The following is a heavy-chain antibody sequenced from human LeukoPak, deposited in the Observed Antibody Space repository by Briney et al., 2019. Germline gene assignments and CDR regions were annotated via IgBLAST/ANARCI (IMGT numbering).Heavy chain of an antibody. CDR2: ISTTSIIV. Sequence: PGGSLRLSCAASGLTFSDYFMGWIRQAPGKGLEWVAHISTTSIIVDYADSVKGRFTISRDNAENSLYLPMSSLRVEDTAVYYCVGRGETTRAVGYNWFDPWGQGTLVTVSS. CDR1: GLTFSDYF. J-gene: IGHJ5*02. CDR3: VGRGETTRAVGYNWFDP. V-gene: IGHV3-11*01. D-gene: IGHD1-1*01.